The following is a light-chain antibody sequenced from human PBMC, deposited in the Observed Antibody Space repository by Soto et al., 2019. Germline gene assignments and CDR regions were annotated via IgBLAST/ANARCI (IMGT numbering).Light chain of an antibody. Sequence: QSVLTQPASVSGSPGQSIGISCTGTFSDVGGYDYVSWYQQHPDKAPKLMIYEVTKRPSGVSNRFSGSKSGNTASLTISGLQPEDEADYYCSSHTSGSTRVFGSGTQLTVL. CDR1: FSDVGGYDY. CDR3: SSHTSGSTRV. V-gene: IGLV2-14*01. CDR2: EVT. J-gene: IGLJ7*01.